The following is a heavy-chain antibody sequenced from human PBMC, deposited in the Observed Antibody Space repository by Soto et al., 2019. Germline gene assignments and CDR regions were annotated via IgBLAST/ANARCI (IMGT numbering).Heavy chain of an antibody. CDR1: GYTFTSYD. V-gene: IGHV1-8*01. J-gene: IGHJ5*02. CDR3: ASERANRLDP. CDR2: MNPNSGNT. Sequence: QVQLVQSGAEVKKPGASVKVSCKASGYTFTSYDINWVRQATGQGLEWMGWMNPNSGNTGYAQKFQGRVTMTRNTSISTASMELSSLTSEATAVYYCASERANRLDPWCQGTLVTVSS.